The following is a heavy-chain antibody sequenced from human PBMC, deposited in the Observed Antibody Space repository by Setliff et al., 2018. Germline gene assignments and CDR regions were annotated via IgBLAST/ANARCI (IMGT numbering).Heavy chain of an antibody. CDR1: GFTFSNAW. CDR2: IKGQTDGGTT. D-gene: IGHD6-19*01. J-gene: IGHJ4*02. Sequence: PGGSLRLSCAALGFTFSNAWMSWVRQAPGKGLEWVGRIKGQTDGGTTDYAAPVKGRFSISRDDSKNTVYLQMNSLKTEDTAVYYCTTGYISGYYIGHWGLGTLVTVSS. V-gene: IGHV3-15*01. CDR3: TTGYISGYYIGH.